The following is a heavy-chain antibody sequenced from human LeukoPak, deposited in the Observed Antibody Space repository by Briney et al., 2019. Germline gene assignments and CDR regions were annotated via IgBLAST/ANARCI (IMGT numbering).Heavy chain of an antibody. Sequence: GGSLRLSCAPSGFTFSSYWMTWVRQAPGKGLEWVANIKQDGSEKYYVDSVKGRFTISRDNAKNSLYLQMNSLRAEDTAVYYCARDPYSSNVWGQGTTVTVSS. CDR1: GFTFSSYW. J-gene: IGHJ6*02. D-gene: IGHD6-19*01. CDR2: IKQDGSEK. V-gene: IGHV3-7*01. CDR3: ARDPYSSNV.